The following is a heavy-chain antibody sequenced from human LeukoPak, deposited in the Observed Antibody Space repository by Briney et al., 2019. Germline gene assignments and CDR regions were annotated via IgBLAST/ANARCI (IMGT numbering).Heavy chain of an antibody. Sequence: ASVKVSCKASGGTFSSYAISWVRQAPGQGLEWMGGIIPIFGTANYAQKFQSRVTITTDESTSTAYMELSSLRSEDTAVYYCASGYDEKNNAFDIWGQGTMVTVSS. CDR1: GGTFSSYA. CDR3: ASGYDEKNNAFDI. J-gene: IGHJ3*02. CDR2: IIPIFGTA. D-gene: IGHD5-12*01. V-gene: IGHV1-69*05.